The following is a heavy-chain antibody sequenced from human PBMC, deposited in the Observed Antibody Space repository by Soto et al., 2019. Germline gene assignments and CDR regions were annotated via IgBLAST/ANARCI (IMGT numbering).Heavy chain of an antibody. V-gene: IGHV4-59*01. CDR3: ARRLYYDSSGFEGGGMDV. D-gene: IGHD3-22*01. J-gene: IGHJ6*02. CDR1: GGSMNDYY. CDR2: INYSGST. Sequence: SETLSLTCTVSGGSMNDYYWSWIRQPPGKGLEWIGNINYSGSTNYNPSLKSRLTISVDTSKSQFSLKLSSVTAADTAVYYCARRLYYDSSGFEGGGMDVWGQGTTVTVSS.